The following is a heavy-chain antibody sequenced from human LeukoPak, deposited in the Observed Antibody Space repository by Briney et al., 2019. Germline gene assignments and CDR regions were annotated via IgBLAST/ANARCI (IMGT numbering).Heavy chain of an antibody. Sequence: PGGSLRLSCAASGFIFSHYGMHWVRQAPGKGLEWVAVIQNDASTENFADSVKGRFTISRDNSKNTVFLQMNSLRSDDTAVYYCARDWTVFSGYSPDFDYWGQGTLVTVSS. V-gene: IGHV3-30*02. J-gene: IGHJ4*02. CDR2: IQNDASTE. D-gene: IGHD3-22*01. CDR1: GFIFSHYG. CDR3: ARDWTVFSGYSPDFDY.